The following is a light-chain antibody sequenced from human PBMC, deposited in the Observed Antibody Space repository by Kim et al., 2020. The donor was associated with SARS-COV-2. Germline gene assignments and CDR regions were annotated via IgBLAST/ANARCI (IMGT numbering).Light chain of an antibody. Sequence: RATSKCKSSESIKHSSNNQNYVSGYQQKPGQPPKLLIYWASTRESRGHDRFSGSGSGTDFTLTISRLQAEDVAVYYCLQYYTTPYSFGQGTKLEI. CDR1: ESIKHSSNNQNY. CDR3: LQYYTTPYS. CDR2: WAS. J-gene: IGKJ2*03. V-gene: IGKV4-1*01.